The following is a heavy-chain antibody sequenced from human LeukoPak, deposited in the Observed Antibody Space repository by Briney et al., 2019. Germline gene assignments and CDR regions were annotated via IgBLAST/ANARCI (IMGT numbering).Heavy chain of an antibody. Sequence: QPGGSLRLSCAASGFTFSSYTMSWVRQAPGEGLEWLSAISNNGGYTYYADSVQGRFTISRDNSKSTLCLQMNSLRAEDTAVYYCAKQLGYCSDGSCYFPYWGQGTLVTVSS. D-gene: IGHD2-15*01. V-gene: IGHV3-23*01. CDR1: GFTFSSYT. CDR2: ISNNGGYT. J-gene: IGHJ4*02. CDR3: AKQLGYCSDGSCYFPY.